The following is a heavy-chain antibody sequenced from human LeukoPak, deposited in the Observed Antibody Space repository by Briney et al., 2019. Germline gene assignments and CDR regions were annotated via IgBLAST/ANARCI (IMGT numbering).Heavy chain of an antibody. D-gene: IGHD6-19*01. V-gene: IGHV3-66*01. CDR2: VYRGGSR. CDR1: RFTFSYYS. Sequence: GGYLRLSCAASRFTFSYYSMKWVRQAPGKGRKWDSVVYRGGSRSYADSVKGGFTISRDNSKNTMYFQMNSLRAENTVVYYCARGPCSGWPYGFDYWGQGTMVTVSS. CDR3: ARGPCSGWPYGFDY. J-gene: IGHJ4*02.